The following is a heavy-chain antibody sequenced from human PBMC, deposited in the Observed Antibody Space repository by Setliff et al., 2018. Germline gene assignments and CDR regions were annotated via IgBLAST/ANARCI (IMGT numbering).Heavy chain of an antibody. D-gene: IGHD1-26*01. J-gene: IGHJ5*02. V-gene: IGHV4-61*02. Sequence: TLSLTCAVSGGSLNSGSYYWSWIRQSTERGLEWLGRLHTSGSTTYNPALNSRATISVDTSTNQFSLRLTSLTAADTAVYFCARDNTILGATDHWGQGTLVTVSS. CDR2: LHTSGST. CDR3: ARDNTILGATDH. CDR1: GGSLNSGSYY.